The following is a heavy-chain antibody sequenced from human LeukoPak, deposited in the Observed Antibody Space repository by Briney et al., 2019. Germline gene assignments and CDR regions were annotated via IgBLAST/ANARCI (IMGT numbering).Heavy chain of an antibody. J-gene: IGHJ4*02. V-gene: IGHV4-38-2*02. D-gene: IGHD6-19*01. Sequence: PSETLSLTCTVSGYSISSGYYWGWIRQPPGKGLEWIGSIYHSGSTYYNPSLKSRVTISVDTSKNQFSLKLSSVTAADTAVYYCARVAVAGTWAYDYWGQGTLVTVSS. CDR3: ARVAVAGTWAYDY. CDR2: IYHSGST. CDR1: GYSISSGYY.